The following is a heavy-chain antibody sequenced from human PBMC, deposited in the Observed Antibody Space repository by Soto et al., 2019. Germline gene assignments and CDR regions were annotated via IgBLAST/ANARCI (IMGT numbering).Heavy chain of an antibody. CDR2: IVVGSGST. CDR1: GFTFTSST. CDR3: AGGELHFDY. Sequence: SVKVSCKASGFTFTSSTVQWVRQARGQRLEWVGWIVVGSGSTNYAQKFQERVTITRDMSTSTAYMELSSVTAADTAVYYCAGGELHFDYWGQGTLVTVSS. J-gene: IGHJ4*02. V-gene: IGHV1-58*01. D-gene: IGHD1-26*01.